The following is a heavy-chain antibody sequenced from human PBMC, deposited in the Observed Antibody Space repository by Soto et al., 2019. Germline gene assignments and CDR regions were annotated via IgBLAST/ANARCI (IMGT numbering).Heavy chain of an antibody. CDR1: GFTFSNYW. J-gene: IGHJ4*02. V-gene: IGHV3-7*01. Sequence: GGSLRLSCVASGFTFSNYWMTWVRQAPGKGLEWVANIKEDGSEKHYVDSVKGRFTISRDNAKNSLYLQMNSLRVEDTAVYFCSRDVVVGAKALNYWGQGALVTVSS. D-gene: IGHD2-15*01. CDR3: SRDVVVGAKALNY. CDR2: IKEDGSEK.